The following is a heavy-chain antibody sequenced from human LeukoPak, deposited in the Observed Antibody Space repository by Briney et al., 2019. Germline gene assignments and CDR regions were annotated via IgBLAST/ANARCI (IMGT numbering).Heavy chain of an antibody. D-gene: IGHD3-16*01. CDR3: ARGGSPGDYFAY. CDR1: GFTFSSYG. J-gene: IGHJ4*02. V-gene: IGHV3-7*04. CDR2: IKQDGSDK. Sequence: PGGSLRLSCAASGFTFSSYGMHWVRQAPGKGLEWVANIKQDGSDKYYVDSVKGRFTISRDNAKNSLYLQMNSLSVEDAAVYYCARGGSPGDYFAYWGQGTLVTVAS.